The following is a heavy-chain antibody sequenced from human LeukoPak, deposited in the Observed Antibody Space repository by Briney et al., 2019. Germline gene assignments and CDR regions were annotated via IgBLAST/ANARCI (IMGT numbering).Heavy chain of an antibody. J-gene: IGHJ5*02. CDR2: INPNSGGT. V-gene: IGHV1-2*02. Sequence: ASVKVSCKASGYTFTGYYMHWVRQTPGQGLEWMGWINPNSGGTNYAQKFQGRVTMTRDTSISTAYMELSRLRSDDTAVYYCARLGVYDLEGFDPWGQGTLVTVSS. CDR1: GYTFTGYY. CDR3: ARLGVYDLEGFDP. D-gene: IGHD2-8*01.